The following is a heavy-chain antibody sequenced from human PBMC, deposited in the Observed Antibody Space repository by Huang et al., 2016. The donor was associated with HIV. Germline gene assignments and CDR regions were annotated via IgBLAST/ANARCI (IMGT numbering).Heavy chain of an antibody. Sequence: QVQLVQSGAEVKKPGASVKVSCKASGYAFTSYDMHWVRQAPGQGLEWMGIINPSDGSTSYAQKVQGRVTTTRDTSTNTVFMELSSLRSEDTAVYYCARDRDFYDSSGYWGFNYFDYWGQGTLVTVSS. CDR2: INPSDGST. V-gene: IGHV1-46*01. D-gene: IGHD3-22*01. CDR1: GYAFTSYD. CDR3: ARDRDFYDSSGYWGFNYFDY. J-gene: IGHJ4*02.